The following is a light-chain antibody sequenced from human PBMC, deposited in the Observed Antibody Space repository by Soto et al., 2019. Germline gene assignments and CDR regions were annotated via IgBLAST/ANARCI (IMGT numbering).Light chain of an antibody. CDR1: RSVSSC. V-gene: IGKV1-5*01. Sequence: EIEMTQSPSTLSASAGERVTISCRASRSVSSCLAWYQQIPGRAPRLLIYEASIWASGIPARFSGSGSGTEFTLTISSLQPDDFATYYCQQYNSYPSTFGQGTQVDIK. CDR2: EAS. CDR3: QQYNSYPST. J-gene: IGKJ1*01.